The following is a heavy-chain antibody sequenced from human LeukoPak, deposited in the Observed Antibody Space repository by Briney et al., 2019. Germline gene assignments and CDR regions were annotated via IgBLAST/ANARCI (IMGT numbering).Heavy chain of an antibody. V-gene: IGHV3-15*01. CDR1: GGSFSGYY. J-gene: IGHJ4*02. CDR2: IKSKTDGGTT. Sequence: ETLSLTCAVYGGSFSGYYWSWVRQAPGKGLEWVGRIKSKTDGGTTDYAAPVKGRFTISRDDSKNTLYLQMNSLKTEDTAVYYCTTDEGTYYYGHWGQGTLVTVSS. D-gene: IGHD3-10*01. CDR3: TTDEGTYYYGH.